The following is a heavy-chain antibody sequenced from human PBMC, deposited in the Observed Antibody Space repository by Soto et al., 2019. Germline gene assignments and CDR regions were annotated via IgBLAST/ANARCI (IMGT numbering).Heavy chain of an antibody. CDR2: IWYDGSNK. CDR1: GFTFSSYC. J-gene: IGHJ3*02. CDR3: AIGRDIVTGLGAFDI. Sequence: PGGSLRLSCAASGFTFSSYCMHWVRQAPGKGLEWVAVIWYDGSNKYYADSVKGRFTISRDNSKNTLYLQMNSLRAEDTAVYYCAIGRDIVTGLGAFDILGQGTMVTFSS. D-gene: IGHD3-9*01. V-gene: IGHV3-33*01.